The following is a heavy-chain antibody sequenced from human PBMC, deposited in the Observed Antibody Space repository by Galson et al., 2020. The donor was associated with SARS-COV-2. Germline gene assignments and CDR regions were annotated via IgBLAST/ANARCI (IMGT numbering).Heavy chain of an antibody. CDR3: ARRGQVITTSHVDY. CDR1: GYSFNNYW. CDR2: IYPGDSDT. D-gene: IGHD3-22*01. J-gene: IGHJ4*02. V-gene: IGHV5-51*01. Sequence: GESLKISCQGSGYSFNNYWIGWVRQMSGKDLEWMGIIYPGDSDTRYSPSFEGQVTISADKSINTAYLQWTSLKASDTAIYYCARRGQVITTSHVDYWGQGTPVTVSS.